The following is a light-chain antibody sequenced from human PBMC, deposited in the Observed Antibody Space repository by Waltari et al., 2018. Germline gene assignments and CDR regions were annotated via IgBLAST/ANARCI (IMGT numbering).Light chain of an antibody. CDR2: DVT. CDR1: SSDSVGYNY. CDR3: SSFTSSTTGI. J-gene: IGLJ2*01. V-gene: IGLV2-14*01. Sequence: SALTQPDSVSGSPGQSLTISCSGISSDSVGYNYVSWYQHHPGEAHRVIISDVTHRPPGVFNRFSGAKSGSSASISISALQPEDEDDYYGSSFTSSTTGIFGGGTKLTVL.